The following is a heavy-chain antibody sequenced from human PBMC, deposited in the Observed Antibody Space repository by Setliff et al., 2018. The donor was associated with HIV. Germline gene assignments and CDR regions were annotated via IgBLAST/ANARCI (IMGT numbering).Heavy chain of an antibody. V-gene: IGHV4-59*12. Sequence: SETLSLTCSVSGGSISSYYWSWIRQPPGKGLEWIGDIYYSGMTNYNPSLQSRVTISLDTSKNQFSLKLYSVTAADTAVYYCARDPLPEGSSTIPVELFDYWGQGTLVTVSS. CDR1: GGSISSYY. J-gene: IGHJ4*02. CDR2: IYYSGMT. CDR3: ARDPLPEGSSTIPVELFDY. D-gene: IGHD2-2*01.